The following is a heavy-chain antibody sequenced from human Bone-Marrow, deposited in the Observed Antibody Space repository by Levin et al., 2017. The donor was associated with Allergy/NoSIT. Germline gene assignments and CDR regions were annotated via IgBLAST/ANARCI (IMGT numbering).Heavy chain of an antibody. CDR2: IKQDGSEK. Sequence: PSGGSLRLSCAASGFTFSSYWMSWVRQAPGKGLEWVANIKQDGSEKYYVDSVKGRFTISRDNAKNSLYLQMNSLRAEDTAVYYCARDHTLPIPLGYSGYDYLDYWGQGTLVTVSS. V-gene: IGHV3-7*01. D-gene: IGHD5-12*01. J-gene: IGHJ4*02. CDR3: ARDHTLPIPLGYSGYDYLDY. CDR1: GFTFSSYW.